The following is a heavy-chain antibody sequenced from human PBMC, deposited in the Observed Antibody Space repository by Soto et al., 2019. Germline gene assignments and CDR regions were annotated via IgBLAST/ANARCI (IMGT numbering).Heavy chain of an antibody. CDR2: VSHSGST. Sequence: QVQLQESGPGLVKPSGTLSLTCAVSSGSITSSNWWSWVRQPPGKGLEWIGEVSHSGSTNYIPSLKSRVTTSVDKSSNQFSLRLSSVTAADTAVYYCARNRYGGYDFDYWGQGTLVTVSS. D-gene: IGHD5-12*01. J-gene: IGHJ4*02. CDR3: ARNRYGGYDFDY. CDR1: SGSITSSNW. V-gene: IGHV4-4*02.